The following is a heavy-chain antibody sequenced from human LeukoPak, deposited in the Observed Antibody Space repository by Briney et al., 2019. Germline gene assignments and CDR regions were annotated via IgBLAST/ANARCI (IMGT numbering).Heavy chain of an antibody. J-gene: IGHJ4*02. CDR2: MHPNSGDT. CDR3: ARVKRDSSGYYYPDY. CDR1: GYTFTGYY. D-gene: IGHD3-22*01. V-gene: IGHV1-2*06. Sequence: ASVKVSCKTSGYTFTGYYIHWVRQAPGQGLEWMGRMHPNSGDTNYAQKFQGRITMTRDTSISTAYMELSSLRSEDTAVYYCARVKRDSSGYYYPDYWGQGTLVTVSS.